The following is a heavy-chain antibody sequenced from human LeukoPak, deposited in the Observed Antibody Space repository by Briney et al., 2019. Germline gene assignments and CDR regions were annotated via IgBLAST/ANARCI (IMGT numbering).Heavy chain of an antibody. CDR1: GFTFSNYG. CDR3: ARDSMVRGVINY. J-gene: IGHJ4*02. Sequence: GGSLRLSCAASGFTFSNYGMHWVRQAPGKGLEWVALISFDGSQKYYADSVKGRFTISRDNSKSTVYLQMNSLRVEDAAVYYCARDSMVRGVINYWGQGTLVTVSS. V-gene: IGHV3-30*02. D-gene: IGHD3-10*01. CDR2: ISFDGSQK.